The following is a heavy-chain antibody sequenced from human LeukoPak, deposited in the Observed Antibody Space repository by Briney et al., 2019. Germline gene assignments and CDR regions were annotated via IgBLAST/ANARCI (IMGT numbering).Heavy chain of an antibody. Sequence: TGGSLRLSCAASGFTFSSYAMSWVRQAPGKGLEWIGSMYYSGSTYYNPSLKSRVTISVDTSKNQFSLKLSSVTAADTAVYYCARGAELRYFDYLDYWGQGTLVTVSS. V-gene: IGHV4-38-2*01. CDR3: ARGAELRYFDYLDY. CDR1: GFTFSSYA. D-gene: IGHD3-9*01. J-gene: IGHJ4*02. CDR2: MYYSGST.